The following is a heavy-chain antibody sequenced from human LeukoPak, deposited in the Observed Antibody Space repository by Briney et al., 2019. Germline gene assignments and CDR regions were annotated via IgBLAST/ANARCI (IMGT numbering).Heavy chain of an antibody. V-gene: IGHV4-4*07. CDR3: ARVEIRWLAFDY. CDR1: GGSISNYY. J-gene: IGHJ4*02. Sequence: SETLSLTCTVSGGSISNYYWSWIRQPAGKGLEWIGRMYTSGSTNYNPSLKSRVTLSLDTSKNQFSLKLSSVTAADTAVYYCARVEIRWLAFDYWGQGTLVTVSS. D-gene: IGHD4-23*01. CDR2: MYTSGST.